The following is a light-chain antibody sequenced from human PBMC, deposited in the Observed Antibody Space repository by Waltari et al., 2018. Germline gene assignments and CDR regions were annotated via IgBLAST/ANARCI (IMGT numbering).Light chain of an antibody. V-gene: IGLV3-19*01. CDR1: SLRSYY. Sequence: SSELTQDPAVSVALGQTVRIPCHGDSLRSYYASWYQQKPGQAPVLVIYGKNNRPSGIPDRFSGSSSGNTASLTITGAQAEDEADYYCNSRDSSGNHLVFGGGTKLTVL. CDR2: GKN. J-gene: IGLJ2*01. CDR3: NSRDSSGNHLV.